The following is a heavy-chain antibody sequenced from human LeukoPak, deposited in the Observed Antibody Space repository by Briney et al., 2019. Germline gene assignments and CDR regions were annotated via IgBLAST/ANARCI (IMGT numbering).Heavy chain of an antibody. Sequence: GASVKVSCKASGGTFSSYAISWVRQAPGQGLEWMGGIIPIFGTANYAQKFQGRVTITTDESTSTAYMELSSLRSEDTAVYYCARVTGYSSSRDAFDIWGQGTMVTVSS. V-gene: IGHV1-69*05. CDR3: ARVTGYSSSRDAFDI. CDR2: IIPIFGTA. D-gene: IGHD6-13*01. CDR1: GGTFSSYA. J-gene: IGHJ3*02.